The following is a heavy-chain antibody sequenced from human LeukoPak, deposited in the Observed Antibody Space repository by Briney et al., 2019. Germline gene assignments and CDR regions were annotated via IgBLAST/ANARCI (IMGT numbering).Heavy chain of an antibody. CDR3: AKGLRYFDWSPRAGMDV. CDR2: ISYDGSNK. D-gene: IGHD3-9*01. J-gene: IGHJ6*02. Sequence: PGGSLRLSCAASGFTFSSYGMHWVRQAPGKGLKWVAVISYDGSNKYYADSVKGRFTISRDNSKNTLYLQMNSLRAEDTAVYYCAKGLRYFDWSPRAGMDVWGQGTTVTVSS. V-gene: IGHV3-30*18. CDR1: GFTFSSYG.